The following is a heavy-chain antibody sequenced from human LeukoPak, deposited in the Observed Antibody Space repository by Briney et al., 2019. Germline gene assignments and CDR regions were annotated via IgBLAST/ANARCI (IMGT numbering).Heavy chain of an antibody. J-gene: IGHJ3*02. D-gene: IGHD1-26*01. V-gene: IGHV3-48*04. CDR3: ARDPRAWSGSAHAFDI. CDR1: GFSFSSYT. Sequence: GSLRLSCAASGFSFSSYTMNWVRQAPGKGLEWVSYITSSSSTIYYADSVKGRFTISRDNAKNSLYLQMNSLRAEDTAVYYCARDPRAWSGSAHAFDIWGQGTMVTVSS. CDR2: ITSSSSTI.